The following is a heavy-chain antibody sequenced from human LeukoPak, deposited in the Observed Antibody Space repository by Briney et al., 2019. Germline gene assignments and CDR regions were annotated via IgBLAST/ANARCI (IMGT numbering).Heavy chain of an antibody. CDR1: GFTVSSDY. Sequence: AGGSLRLSCAASGFTVSSDYMSWVRQAPGKGLECVSVIYSGGGTHYADSVKGRFSISRDNSKSTLFLQMNSLRLEDTAVYYCVRDDRSRMDWGQGTLVTVSS. V-gene: IGHV3-66*01. CDR3: VRDDRSRMD. D-gene: IGHD3-22*01. CDR2: IYSGGGT. J-gene: IGHJ4*02.